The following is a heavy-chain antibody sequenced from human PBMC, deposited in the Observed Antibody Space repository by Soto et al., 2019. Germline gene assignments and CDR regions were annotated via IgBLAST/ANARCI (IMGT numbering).Heavy chain of an antibody. Sequence: EVKLVESGGGLVQPGGSLRLSCAASGFTFSRYEMNWVRQAPGKGLEWISYIHSSGTTIYYADSVKGRFTISRDNAKNSLFLQMNSLSAEDTDVYYGATRSGGGGAFDFWGQGTMVTVSS. D-gene: IGHD3-10*01. CDR2: IHSSGTTI. CDR3: ATRSGGGGAFDF. V-gene: IGHV3-48*03. CDR1: GFTFSRYE. J-gene: IGHJ3*01.